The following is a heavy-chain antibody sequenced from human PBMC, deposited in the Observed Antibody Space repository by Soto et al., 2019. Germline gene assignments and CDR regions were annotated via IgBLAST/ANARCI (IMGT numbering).Heavy chain of an antibody. D-gene: IGHD6-13*01. CDR1: GYTFTSYG. J-gene: IGHJ6*02. Sequence: EASVKVSCKASGYTFTSYGISWVRQAPGQGLEWMGWISAYNGNTNYAQKLQGRVTMTTDTSTSTAYMELRSLRSDDTAVYYCAMGIAAAGTPRMDVWGQGTTVTVSS. CDR3: AMGIAAAGTPRMDV. V-gene: IGHV1-18*01. CDR2: ISAYNGNT.